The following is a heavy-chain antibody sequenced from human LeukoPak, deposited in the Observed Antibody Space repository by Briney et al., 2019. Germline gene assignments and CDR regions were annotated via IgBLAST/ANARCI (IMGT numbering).Heavy chain of an antibody. J-gene: IGHJ3*01. CDR3: AKDPNGDYIGAFDF. D-gene: IGHD4-17*01. CDR1: GFSFSRYG. CDR2: IRGDGGGT. V-gene: IGHV3-23*01. Sequence: GGSLRISCSASGFSFSRYGMTWVRQAPGKGLEWVSSIRGDGGGTSYADSVKGRFTISRDNSKNTLNLQMNSLRVEDTAVYYCAKDPNGDYIGAFDFWGQGTMVSVS.